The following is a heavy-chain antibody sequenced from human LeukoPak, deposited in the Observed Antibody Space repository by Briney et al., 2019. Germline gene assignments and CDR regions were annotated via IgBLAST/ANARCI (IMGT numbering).Heavy chain of an antibody. CDR2: IYSGGST. D-gene: IGHD6-13*01. V-gene: IGHV3-53*01. CDR3: ARAGRILSSSSVSSD. J-gene: IGHJ4*02. CDR1: GFIVSSNY. Sequence: GGSLRLSCAASGFIVSSNYMSWVRQAPGKGLEWVSVIYSGGSTYYADSVKGRFTISGDNAKNSLYLQMNSLRAEDTAVYYCARAGRILSSSSVSSDWGQGTLVTVSS.